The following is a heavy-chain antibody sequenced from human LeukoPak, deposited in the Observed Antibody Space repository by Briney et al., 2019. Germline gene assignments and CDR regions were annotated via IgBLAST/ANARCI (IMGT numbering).Heavy chain of an antibody. J-gene: IGHJ4*02. Sequence: SETLSLTCTVSGGSISSYYWSWIRQPAAKGLEWSGRIYTTGSTNYNPSLKSRVTMSVDTSKNQFSLKLTSVTAADTAVYYCAREGAEVRGVLVKYYFDYWGQGALVTVSS. CDR1: GGSISSYY. CDR3: AREGAEVRGVLVKYYFDY. CDR2: IYTTGST. V-gene: IGHV4-4*07. D-gene: IGHD3-10*01.